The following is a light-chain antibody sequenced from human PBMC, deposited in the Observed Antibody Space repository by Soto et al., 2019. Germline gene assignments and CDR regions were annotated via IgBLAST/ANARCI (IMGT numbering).Light chain of an antibody. CDR2: GAS. V-gene: IGKV1-33*01. CDR1: HDISNY. Sequence: DIQMTQSPSSLSASVGDRVTITCQASHDISNYLNWYQHKPGKAPKLLIYGASNLETGVPSRFSGSGTGTDFTLTISSLQTEDIATYYCQYCDYLPLFGPGTTVDLK. CDR3: QYCDYLPL. J-gene: IGKJ3*01.